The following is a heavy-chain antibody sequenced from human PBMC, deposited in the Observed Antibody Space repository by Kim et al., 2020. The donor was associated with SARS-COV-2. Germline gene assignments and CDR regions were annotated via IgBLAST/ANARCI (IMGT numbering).Heavy chain of an antibody. D-gene: IGHD3-10*01. Sequence: VKGRVTISRDNSKNTLYLQMNSLRAEDTAVYYCARDRAPEASMVRGIGDYWGQGTLVTVSS. CDR3: ARDRAPEASMVRGIGDY. V-gene: IGHV3-30*07. J-gene: IGHJ4*02.